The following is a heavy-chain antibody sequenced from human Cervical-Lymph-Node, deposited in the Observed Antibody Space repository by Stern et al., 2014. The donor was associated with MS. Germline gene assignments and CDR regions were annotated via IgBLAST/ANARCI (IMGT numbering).Heavy chain of an antibody. V-gene: IGHV3-9*01. CDR1: GFTFGDYA. D-gene: IGHD5-12*01. J-gene: IGHJ4*02. Sequence: EVQLVESGGGLVQPGRSLKLSCVASGFTFGDYAMPWVRQVPGKGLDWVSGITWNGVTIGYGDSVKGRFIISRDNAQNSLYLQMTSLRPEDTALYYCAKAGIYSLDHWGQGTPVTVSS. CDR3: AKAGIYSLDH. CDR2: ITWNGVTI.